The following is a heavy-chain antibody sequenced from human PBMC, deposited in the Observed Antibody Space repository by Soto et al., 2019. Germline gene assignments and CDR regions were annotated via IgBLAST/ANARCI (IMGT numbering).Heavy chain of an antibody. D-gene: IGHD3-3*01. CDR2: IKSKADGGTT. V-gene: IGHV3-15*01. Sequence: LRLSCAASGFIFSNAWMSWVRQAPGKGLEWVGRIKSKADGGTTNYAAPVKGRFNISRDGSKNTLYLQMNGLKTEDTAVYYCTTGWSSKDYWGQGTLVTVSS. CDR1: GFIFSNAW. J-gene: IGHJ4*02. CDR3: TTGWSSKDY.